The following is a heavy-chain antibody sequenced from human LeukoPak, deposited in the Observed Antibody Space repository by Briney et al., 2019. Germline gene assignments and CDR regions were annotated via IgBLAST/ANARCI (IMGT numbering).Heavy chain of an antibody. CDR1: GGTFSSYA. CDR2: IIPILGIA. Sequence: SVKVSCKASGGTFSSYAISWVRQAPGQGLEWMGRIIPILGIANYAQKFQGRVTITADKSTSTAYMELSSLRSEDTAVYYCAEYCSSTSCQGAFDIWGQGTMVTVSS. CDR3: AEYCSSTSCQGAFDI. V-gene: IGHV1-69*04. D-gene: IGHD2-2*01. J-gene: IGHJ3*02.